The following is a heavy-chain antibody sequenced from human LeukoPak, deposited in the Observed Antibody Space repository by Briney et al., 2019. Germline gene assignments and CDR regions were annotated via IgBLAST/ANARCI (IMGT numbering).Heavy chain of an antibody. Sequence: PGGSLRLSCAASGLTFSSDEMNWGRQAPGKGLERVSYISSSGNTIYYADSVKGRFTISRDNAKNSLYLQMNSLRAEDTALYYCTRTNYYDISGYDYWGQGTLVTVSS. D-gene: IGHD3-22*01. J-gene: IGHJ4*02. CDR2: ISSSGNTI. CDR1: GLTFSSDE. V-gene: IGHV3-48*03. CDR3: TRTNYYDISGYDY.